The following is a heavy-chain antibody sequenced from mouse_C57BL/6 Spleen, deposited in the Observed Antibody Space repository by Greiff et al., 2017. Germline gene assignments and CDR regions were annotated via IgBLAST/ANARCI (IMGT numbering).Heavy chain of an antibody. CDR2: ISNGGGST. J-gene: IGHJ2*01. V-gene: IGHV5-12*01. D-gene: IGHD3-2*02. Sequence: EVMLVESGGGLVQPGGSLKLSCAASGFTFSDYYMYWVRQTPEKRLEWVAYISNGGGSTYYPDTVKGRFTISRDNAKNTLYLQMSRLKSEDTAMYDCARGDSSGYPYYFDYWGQGTTLTVSS. CDR3: ARGDSSGYPYYFDY. CDR1: GFTFSDYY.